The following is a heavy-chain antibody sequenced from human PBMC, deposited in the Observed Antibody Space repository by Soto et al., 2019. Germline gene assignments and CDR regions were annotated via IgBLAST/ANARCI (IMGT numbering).Heavy chain of an antibody. Sequence: PSETLSLTCTVSGDSVTSGNYYWSWIRQPPGKGLEWIGHIYYSGSTNYSPSLKSRVTISLDTSNNQFSLHLKSVTAADTALYFCARGQRFSDWFDPWGQGTLVTVS. J-gene: IGHJ5*02. D-gene: IGHD3-3*01. CDR2: IYYSGST. V-gene: IGHV4-61*01. CDR1: GDSVTSGNYY. CDR3: ARGQRFSDWFDP.